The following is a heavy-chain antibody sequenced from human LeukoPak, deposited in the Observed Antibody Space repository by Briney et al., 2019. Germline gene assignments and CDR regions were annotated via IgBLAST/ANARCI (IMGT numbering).Heavy chain of an antibody. CDR1: GYSFTSYW. CDR3: ARQDCSGGSCFRNYWFDP. Sequence: GESLRISCKGSGYSFTSYWISWVRQMPGKGLEWMGRIDPSDSYTNYSPSFQGHVTISADKSISTAYLRWSSLKASDTAMYYCARQDCSGGSCFRNYWFDPWGQGTLVTVSS. J-gene: IGHJ5*02. V-gene: IGHV5-10-1*01. D-gene: IGHD2-15*01. CDR2: IDPSDSYT.